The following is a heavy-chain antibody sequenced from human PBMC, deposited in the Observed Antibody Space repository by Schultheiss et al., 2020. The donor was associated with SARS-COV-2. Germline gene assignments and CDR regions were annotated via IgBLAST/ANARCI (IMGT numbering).Heavy chain of an antibody. J-gene: IGHJ5*02. V-gene: IGHV4-4*02. Sequence: SETLSLTCAVSGGSISSSNWWSWVRQPPGKGLEWIGEIYHSGSTNYNPSLKSRVTISVDKSKNQFSLKLSSVTAADTAVYYCARELGGSRNWFDPWGQGTLVTVSS. CDR1: GGSISSSNW. CDR2: IYHSGST. CDR3: ARELGGSRNWFDP. D-gene: IGHD6-13*01.